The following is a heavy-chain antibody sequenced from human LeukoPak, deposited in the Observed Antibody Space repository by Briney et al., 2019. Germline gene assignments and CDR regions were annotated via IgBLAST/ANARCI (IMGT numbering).Heavy chain of an antibody. D-gene: IGHD3-3*01. CDR2: IKPDGSET. J-gene: IGHJ6*02. CDR3: ARTLRFFRFMDV. V-gene: IGHV3-7*03. Sequence: GGSLRLSCAASGFTFSNYWMSWVRQAPEKGLEWVANIKPDGSETYSVDSEKGRFTISRDNAKNSLYLQMNSLRAEDTAVYYCARTLRFFRFMDVWGQGTTVTVSS. CDR1: GFTFSNYW.